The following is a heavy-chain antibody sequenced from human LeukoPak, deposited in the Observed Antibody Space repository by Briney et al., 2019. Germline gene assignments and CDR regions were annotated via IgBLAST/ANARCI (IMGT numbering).Heavy chain of an antibody. J-gene: IGHJ4*02. CDR1: GFTFSSYW. Sequence: PGGSLRLSCAASGFTFSSYWMSWVRQAPGKGLEWVANIKQDGSEKYYVDSVKGRFTISRDNAKNSLYLQMNSLRAEDTAVYYCARVEAVAGINFFDYWGQGTLVTVSS. CDR3: ARVEAVAGINFFDY. CDR2: IKQDGSEK. V-gene: IGHV3-7*01. D-gene: IGHD6-19*01.